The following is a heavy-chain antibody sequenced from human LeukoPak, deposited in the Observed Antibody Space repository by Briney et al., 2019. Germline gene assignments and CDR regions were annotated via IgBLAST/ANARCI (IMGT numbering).Heavy chain of an antibody. Sequence: GGSLRLSCVASEFTFSRFAMSSARQAPGRGLEWISSVSGTADKTHYTDSVKGRFTISRDNSKNTLYLHMSALRAADTAVYYCAKPSIPARPFLTYLYYYLDVWGEGTTVIVSS. J-gene: IGHJ6*03. D-gene: IGHD6-6*01. CDR1: EFTFSRFA. CDR3: AKPSIPARPFLTYLYYYLDV. V-gene: IGHV3-23*01. CDR2: VSGTADKT.